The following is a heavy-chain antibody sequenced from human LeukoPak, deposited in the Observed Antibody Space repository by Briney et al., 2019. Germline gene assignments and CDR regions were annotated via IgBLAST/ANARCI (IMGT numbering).Heavy chain of an antibody. D-gene: IGHD4-17*01. J-gene: IGHJ4*02. Sequence: ASVKVSCKASGYTFTGYYMHWVRQAPGQGLEWMGWINPNSGGTNYAQKFQGWVTMTRDTSICTAYMELSRLRSDDTAVYYCARGTSSYGDYGVDYWGQGTLVTVSS. CDR1: GYTFTGYY. V-gene: IGHV1-2*04. CDR2: INPNSGGT. CDR3: ARGTSSYGDYGVDY.